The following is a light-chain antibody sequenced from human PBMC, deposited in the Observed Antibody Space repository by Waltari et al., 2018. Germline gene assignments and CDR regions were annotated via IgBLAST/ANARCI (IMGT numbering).Light chain of an antibody. Sequence: DIVMTQSPDSLAVSLGERATVNCKSSQSVLYCSDNNIYLAWYQQKPGQTPKLLIYWAFTRESGVPERFSGSGSGTDFTLSINSLQAEDVAVYYCQQYYSIPWTFGQGTKVEIK. V-gene: IGKV4-1*01. CDR2: WAF. J-gene: IGKJ1*01. CDR1: QSVLYCSDNNIY. CDR3: QQYYSIPWT.